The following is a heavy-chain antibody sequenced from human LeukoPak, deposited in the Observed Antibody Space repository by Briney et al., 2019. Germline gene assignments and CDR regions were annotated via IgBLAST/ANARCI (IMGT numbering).Heavy chain of an antibody. CDR3: ARGGEIVVVPAASSLDY. Sequence: GGSLRLSCAASGFTFSSYGMHWVRQAPGKGLEWVAVIWYDGSNKYYADSVKGRFTISRDNSKNTLYLQMNSLGAEDTAVYYCARGGEIVVVPAASSLDYWGQGTLVTVSS. D-gene: IGHD2-2*01. V-gene: IGHV3-33*01. CDR2: IWYDGSNK. CDR1: GFTFSSYG. J-gene: IGHJ4*02.